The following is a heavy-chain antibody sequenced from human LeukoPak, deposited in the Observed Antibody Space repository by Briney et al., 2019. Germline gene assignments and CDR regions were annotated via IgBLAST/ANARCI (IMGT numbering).Heavy chain of an antibody. CDR3: AREGYDSSGYSLDY. CDR2: IHHSGST. D-gene: IGHD3-22*01. Sequence: SETLSLTCSVHGDTISGYYWSWIRQPPAKTLEWIAYIHHSGSTEYNPSLRSRVTMSVDTSKNPVSLKLSSVTAADTAMYSCAREGYDSSGYSLDYWGQGTLVTVSS. CDR1: GDTISGYY. V-gene: IGHV4-59*01. J-gene: IGHJ4*02.